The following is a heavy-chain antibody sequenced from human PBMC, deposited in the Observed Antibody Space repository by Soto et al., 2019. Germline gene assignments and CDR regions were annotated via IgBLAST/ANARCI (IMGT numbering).Heavy chain of an antibody. Sequence: GGSLRLSCAASGFTFDDYAMHWVRQAPGKGLEWVSGISWNSGSIGYADSVKGRFTISRDNAKNSLYLQMNSLRAEDTALYYCAKDSGQMYYDILTGYYKPIDYWGQGTLVTVSS. J-gene: IGHJ4*02. D-gene: IGHD3-9*01. CDR2: ISWNSGSI. CDR3: AKDSGQMYYDILTGYYKPIDY. V-gene: IGHV3-9*01. CDR1: GFTFDDYA.